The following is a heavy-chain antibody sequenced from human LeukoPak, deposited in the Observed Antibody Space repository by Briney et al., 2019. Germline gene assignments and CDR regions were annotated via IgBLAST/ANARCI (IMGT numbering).Heavy chain of an antibody. D-gene: IGHD2-21*02. CDR3: ASYCGGDCYSRGDAFDI. J-gene: IGHJ3*02. V-gene: IGHV4-39*07. CDR1: GGSISSSSYY. CDR2: IYYSGST. Sequence: PSETLFLTCTVSGGSISSSSYYWGWIRQPPGKGLEWIGSIYYSGSTYYNPSLKSRVTISVDTSKNQFSLKLSSVTAADTAVYYCASYCGGDCYSRGDAFDIWGQGTMVTVSS.